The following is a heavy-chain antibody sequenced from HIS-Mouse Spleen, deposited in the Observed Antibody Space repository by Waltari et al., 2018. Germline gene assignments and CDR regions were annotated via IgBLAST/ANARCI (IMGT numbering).Heavy chain of an antibody. J-gene: IGHJ3*02. CDR3: AREGPIYSSGPGDAFDI. CDR1: GYTLTSYG. CDR2: ISAYNGNT. D-gene: IGHD6-19*01. Sequence: QVQLVQSGAEVKKPGASVKVSCKASGYTLTSYGISWVRQAPVQGLEGMGWISAYNGNTNYAQKLQGRVTMTTDTSTSTAYMELRSLRSDDTAVYYCAREGPIYSSGPGDAFDIWGQGTMVTVSS. V-gene: IGHV1-18*04.